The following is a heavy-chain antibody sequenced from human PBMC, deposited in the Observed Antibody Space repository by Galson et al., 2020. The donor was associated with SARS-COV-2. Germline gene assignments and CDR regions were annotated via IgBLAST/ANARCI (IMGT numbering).Heavy chain of an antibody. J-gene: IGHJ4*02. V-gene: IGHV1-69*06. CDR3: ARGRPGGYSSSYDQ. D-gene: IGHD6-6*01. CDR2: IMPVFGTA. Sequence: SVKVSCKASGFSGYAFSWVRQAPGQGLEWMGGIMPVFGTANYAQNFQGRVTITADKSTSTTYMELSSLRSEDTAVYYCARGRPGGYSSSYDQWGQGTLVTVSS. CDR1: GFSGYA.